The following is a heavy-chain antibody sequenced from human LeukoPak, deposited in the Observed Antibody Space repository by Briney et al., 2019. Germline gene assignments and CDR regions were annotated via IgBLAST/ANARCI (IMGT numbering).Heavy chain of an antibody. CDR1: GGSISSYY. Sequence: SSETLSLTCTVSGGSISSYYWSWIRQPAGKGLEWIGRIYTSGSTNYNPSLKSRVTMSVDTSKNQFSLKLSSVTAADTAVYYCARGYYDSSGYYPSRTYYFDYWGQGTLVTVSS. D-gene: IGHD3-22*01. J-gene: IGHJ4*02. CDR3: ARGYYDSSGYYPSRTYYFDY. V-gene: IGHV4-4*07. CDR2: IYTSGST.